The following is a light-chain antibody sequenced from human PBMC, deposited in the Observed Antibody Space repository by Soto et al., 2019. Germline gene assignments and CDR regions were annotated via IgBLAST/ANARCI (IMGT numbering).Light chain of an antibody. CDR2: GAS. V-gene: IGKV3-15*01. CDR3: QQYHNWPPWT. J-gene: IGKJ1*01. Sequence: EVVMTQSPATLSVSPRERATVSCRASQTVSGNLAWYQQRPGQAPRLLIYGASTRATGIPARFSGSGSGTEFTLTISSLQSEDFAVYYCQQYHNWPPWTFGQGTKVEIK. CDR1: QTVSGN.